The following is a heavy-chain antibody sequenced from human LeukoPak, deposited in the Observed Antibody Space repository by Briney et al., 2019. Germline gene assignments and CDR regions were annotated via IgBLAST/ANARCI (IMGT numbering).Heavy chain of an antibody. CDR3: ARGPYDSSGYYSDY. CDR2: IYYSGST. Sequence: SETLSLTCTVSGGSISSYYWSWIRQPPGKGLEWIGYIYYSGSTNYNPSLKSRVTISVDTSKNQFSLKLSSVTAEDTAVYYCARGPYDSSGYYSDYWGQGTLVTVSS. V-gene: IGHV4-59*01. CDR1: GGSISSYY. D-gene: IGHD3-22*01. J-gene: IGHJ4*02.